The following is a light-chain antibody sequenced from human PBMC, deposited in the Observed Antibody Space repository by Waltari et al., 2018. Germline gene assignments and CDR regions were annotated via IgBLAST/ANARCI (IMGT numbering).Light chain of an antibody. CDR1: QSLTTN. V-gene: IGKV3-15*01. J-gene: IGKJ4*01. CDR3: QQYNDWLWPT. CDR2: GAS. Sequence: EIVMTQSPATLSVSPGETATLSCRASQSLTTNLAWYQQRPGQAPRLIIYGASTRATGTPARFSGSGSGTEFTLTISSLQSEDFGIYYCQQYNDWLWPTFGGGTKVEIK.